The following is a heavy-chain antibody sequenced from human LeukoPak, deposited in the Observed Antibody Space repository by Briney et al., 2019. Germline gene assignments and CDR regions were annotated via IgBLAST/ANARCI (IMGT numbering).Heavy chain of an antibody. CDR3: ARDSGPTVTTVDY. Sequence: GGSLRLSCAASGLTFSSYGMHWVRQAPGKGLEWVAVIWYDGSNKYYADSVKGRFTISRDNSKNTLYLQMNSLRAEDTAVYYCARDSGPTVTTVDYWGQGTLVTVSS. V-gene: IGHV3-33*01. CDR1: GLTFSSYG. D-gene: IGHD4-17*01. J-gene: IGHJ4*02. CDR2: IWYDGSNK.